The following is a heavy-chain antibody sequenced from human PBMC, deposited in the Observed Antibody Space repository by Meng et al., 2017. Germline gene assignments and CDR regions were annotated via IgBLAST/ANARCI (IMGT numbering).Heavy chain of an antibody. V-gene: IGHV1-18*01. Sequence: ASVKVSCKASGYTFTSYGISWVRQAPGQGLEWMGWIGAYNGNTNYAQKLQGRVTMTTDTSTSTAYMELRSLRSDDTAVYYCARDRSSGWYEYYYYYYGMDVWGQGTTVTVSS. CDR3: ARDRSSGWYEYYYYYYGMDV. CDR1: GYTFTSYG. D-gene: IGHD6-19*01. CDR2: IGAYNGNT. J-gene: IGHJ6*02.